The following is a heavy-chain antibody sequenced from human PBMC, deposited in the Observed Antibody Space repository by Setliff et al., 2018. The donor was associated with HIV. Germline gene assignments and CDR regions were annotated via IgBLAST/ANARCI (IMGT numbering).Heavy chain of an antibody. CDR3: ATDRGAIEDGRRFYYMDV. V-gene: IGHV1-69-2*01. D-gene: IGHD2-2*02. CDR2: IDPEDGET. CDR1: GYTFVDFY. J-gene: IGHJ6*03. Sequence: ASVKVSCKGSGYTFVDFYMHWVKEAPGRGLEWMGRIDPEDGETIYAENFQGRVTITADTSTDTVYMEVSSLISDDAAVYYCATDRGAIEDGRRFYYMDVWGKGTTVTVSS.